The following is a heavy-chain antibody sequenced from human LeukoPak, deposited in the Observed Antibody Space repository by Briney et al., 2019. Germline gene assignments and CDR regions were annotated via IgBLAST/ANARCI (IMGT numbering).Heavy chain of an antibody. CDR1: GFTFSNYW. J-gene: IGHJ4*02. V-gene: IGHV3-30*18. CDR3: AKSTGAVGDF. D-gene: IGHD2-2*01. CDR2: ISFDGSKR. Sequence: GGSLRLSCEGSGFTFSNYWMGWVRQAPGKGLEWVAMISFDGSKRYYGDSVKGRFTISRDNSESTLYLQMNSLRAEDTAVYFCAKSTGAVGDFWGQGTLVTVSS.